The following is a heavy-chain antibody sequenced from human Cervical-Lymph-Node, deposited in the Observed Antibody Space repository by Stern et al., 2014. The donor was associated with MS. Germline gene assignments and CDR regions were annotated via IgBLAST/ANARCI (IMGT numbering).Heavy chain of an antibody. Sequence: QITLKESGPTLVKPTETLRLTCTFSGFSLRTNGVAVGWIRQTPGKALEFLALIYWDGDKRYNPSLKRRLTITTDTSQSQVVLKMTSLDPVDKAKYYCVYDPPGDLLEDAFDIWGQGTRVTTSS. D-gene: IGHD4-17*01. CDR2: IYWDGDK. J-gene: IGHJ3*02. V-gene: IGHV2-5*02. CDR1: GFSLRTNGVA. CDR3: VYDPPGDLLEDAFDI.